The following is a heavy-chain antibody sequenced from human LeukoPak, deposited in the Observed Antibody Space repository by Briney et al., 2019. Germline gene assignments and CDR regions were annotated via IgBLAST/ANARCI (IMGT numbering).Heavy chain of an antibody. CDR1: GYTFTSYG. CDR2: ISAYNGNT. Sequence: ASVKVSCKASGYTFTSYGISWVRQAPGQGLEWMGWISAYNGNTNYAQKLQGRVTMTRDTSTSTVYMELSSLRSEDTAVYYCARVQRDGYNPRGFDYWGQGTLVTVSS. D-gene: IGHD5-24*01. J-gene: IGHJ4*02. CDR3: ARVQRDGYNPRGFDY. V-gene: IGHV1-18*01.